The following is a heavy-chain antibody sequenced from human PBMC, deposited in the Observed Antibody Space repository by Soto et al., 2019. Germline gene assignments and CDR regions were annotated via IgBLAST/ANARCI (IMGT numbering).Heavy chain of an antibody. V-gene: IGHV4-30-4*01. CDR2: IYYSGSA. CDR3: ATMGTPATGLYYFDY. Sequence: SETLSLTCTVSGGSISSGDYYWSWIRQPPGKGLEWIGYIYYSGSAYYNPSLKSRVTISVDTSKNQFSLNLSFVTAADTAVYYCATMGTPATGLYYFDYWGQGTPVTVAS. D-gene: IGHD1-1*01. J-gene: IGHJ4*02. CDR1: GGSISSGDYY.